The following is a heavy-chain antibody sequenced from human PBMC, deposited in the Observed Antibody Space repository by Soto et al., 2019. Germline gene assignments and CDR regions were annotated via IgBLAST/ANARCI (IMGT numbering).Heavy chain of an antibody. V-gene: IGHV3-53*01. J-gene: IGHJ3*02. CDR1: GFTVSSNY. D-gene: IGHD6-13*01. CDR2: IYSGGST. Sequence: QPGGSLRLSCAASGFTVSSNYMSWVRQAPGKGLEWVSVIYSGGSTYYADSVKGRFTISRDNSKNTLYLQMNSLRAEDTAVYYCERSTPPLTANSSWCSPDDAFDICGQGTLV. CDR3: ERSTPPLTANSSWCSPDDAFDI.